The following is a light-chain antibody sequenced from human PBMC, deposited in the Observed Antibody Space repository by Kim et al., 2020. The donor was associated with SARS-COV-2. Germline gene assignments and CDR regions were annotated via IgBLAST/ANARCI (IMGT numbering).Light chain of an antibody. Sequence: ASVGDRVTITSRPSQSISCSLAWHTPKPGKAPKLLIADASSAESGVPNRVSGSGSGTDFTLSISRPQPVAFATYHCHQYNSYTITFGQGTRLEIK. J-gene: IGKJ5*01. V-gene: IGKV1-5*01. CDR3: HQYNSYTIT. CDR1: QSISCS. CDR2: DAS.